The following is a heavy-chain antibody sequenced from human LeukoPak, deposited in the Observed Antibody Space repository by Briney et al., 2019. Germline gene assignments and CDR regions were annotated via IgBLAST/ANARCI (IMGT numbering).Heavy chain of an antibody. D-gene: IGHD3-3*01. V-gene: IGHV4-34*01. CDR3: ARWGRITIFGVVISNWFDP. Sequence: PSETLSLTCAVYGGSFSGYYWSWIRQPPGKGLEWVGEINHSGSTNCNPSLKSRVTISVDTSKDQFSLKLSSVTAADTAVYYCARWGRITIFGVVISNWFDPWGQGTLVTVSS. CDR2: INHSGST. J-gene: IGHJ5*02. CDR1: GGSFSGYY.